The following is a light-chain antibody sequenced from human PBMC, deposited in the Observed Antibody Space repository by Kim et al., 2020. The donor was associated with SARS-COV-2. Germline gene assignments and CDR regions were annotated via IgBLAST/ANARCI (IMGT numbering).Light chain of an antibody. Sequence: GQPITISCTGTNSDVGGYNYVSWYQQHPDKAPKLMIYDVSKRPSGVSNRFSGSKCGNTASLTISGLQAEDEADYYCSSYTTSNSWVFGGGTQLTVL. CDR2: DVS. CDR1: NSDVGGYNY. V-gene: IGLV2-14*03. CDR3: SSYTTSNSWV. J-gene: IGLJ3*02.